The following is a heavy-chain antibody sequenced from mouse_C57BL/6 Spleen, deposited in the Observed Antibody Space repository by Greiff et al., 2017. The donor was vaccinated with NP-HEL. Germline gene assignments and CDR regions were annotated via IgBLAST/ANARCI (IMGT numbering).Heavy chain of an antibody. V-gene: IGHV1-4*01. CDR1: GYTFTSYT. J-gene: IGHJ3*01. CDR3: APIYYDSSWFAY. CDR2: INPSSGYT. Sequence: VQLQESGAELARPGASVKMSCKASGYTFTSYTMHWVKQRPGQGLEWIGYINPSSGYTKYNQKFKDKATLTADKSSSTAYMQLSSLTSEDSAVYYCAPIYYDSSWFAYWGQGTLVTVSA. D-gene: IGHD2-4*01.